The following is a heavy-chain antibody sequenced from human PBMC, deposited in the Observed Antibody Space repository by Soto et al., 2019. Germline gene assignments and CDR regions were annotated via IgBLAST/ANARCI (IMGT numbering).Heavy chain of an antibody. Sequence: PGGSLRLSCAASGFTFSAYWVSWVRQAPGKGLEWVANIKQAGSEKYYVDSVNGRFIISRDDAKNSLFLQVNSLRVEDTAVYYCAREKRANGYFEYWGQGTLVTVSS. V-gene: IGHV3-7*01. CDR2: IKQAGSEK. CDR1: GFTFSAYW. D-gene: IGHD6-25*01. CDR3: AREKRANGYFEY. J-gene: IGHJ4*02.